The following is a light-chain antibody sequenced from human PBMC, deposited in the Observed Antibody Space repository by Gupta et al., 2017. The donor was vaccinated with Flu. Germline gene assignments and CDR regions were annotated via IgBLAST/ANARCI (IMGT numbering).Light chain of an antibody. CDR2: LGS. V-gene: IGKV2-28*01. CDR1: QSLLHSNGYNY. Sequence: DIVMTQSPLSLPVTPGEPASISCRSSQSLLHSNGYNYLDWYVQKPGQSPQLLIYLGSNRASGVPDRFSGSGSGTNFTLKISRVEAEDVGVYYCMQALQTRLTFGGGTKVDIK. CDR3: MQALQTRLT. J-gene: IGKJ4*01.